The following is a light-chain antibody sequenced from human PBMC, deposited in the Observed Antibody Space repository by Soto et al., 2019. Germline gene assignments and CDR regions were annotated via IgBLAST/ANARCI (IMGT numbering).Light chain of an antibody. CDR1: QSVLYSSNNKNY. CDR3: QQSGSPSGWT. CDR2: GAS. Sequence: DIVVTQSPDALAVSMGERSTINGKPSQSVLYSSNNKNYLAWYQQKPGQAPRLLIYGASNRATGIPDRFSGSGSGTDFTLTISRLEPEDFAVYYCQQSGSPSGWTFGRGTKVDIK. V-gene: IGKV4-1*01. J-gene: IGKJ1*01.